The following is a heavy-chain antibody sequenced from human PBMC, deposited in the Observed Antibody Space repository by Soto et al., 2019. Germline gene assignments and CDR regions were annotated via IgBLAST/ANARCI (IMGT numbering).Heavy chain of an antibody. D-gene: IGHD4-17*01. CDR3: AREDYGDYGDAFDI. CDR2: INAGNGNT. V-gene: IGHV1-3*01. J-gene: IGHJ3*02. Sequence: ASVKVSCKASGYTFTSYAMHWVRQAPGQRLEWMGWINAGNGNTKYSQKFQGRVTITADESTSTAYMELSSLRSEDTAVYYCAREDYGDYGDAFDIWGQGTMVTVSS. CDR1: GYTFTSYA.